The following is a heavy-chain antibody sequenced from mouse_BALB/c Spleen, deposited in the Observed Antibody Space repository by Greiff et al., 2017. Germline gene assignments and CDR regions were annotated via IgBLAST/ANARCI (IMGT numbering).Heavy chain of an antibody. D-gene: IGHD2-10*02. CDR1: GYAFTNYL. CDR2: INPGSGGT. Sequence: QVQLQQSGAELVRPGTSVKVSCKASGYAFTNYLIEWVKQRPGQGLEWIGVINPGSGGTNYNEKFKGKATLTADKSSSTAYMELRSLTSEDSAVYYCARAGYEEAYAMDYWGQGTSVTVSS. V-gene: IGHV1-54*01. CDR3: ARAGYEEAYAMDY. J-gene: IGHJ4*01.